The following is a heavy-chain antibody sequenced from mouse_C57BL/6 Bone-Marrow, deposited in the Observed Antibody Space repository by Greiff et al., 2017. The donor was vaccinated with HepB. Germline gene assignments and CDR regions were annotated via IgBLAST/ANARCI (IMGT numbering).Heavy chain of an antibody. CDR2: ILPGSGST. Sequence: QVQLQQPGAELVRPGSSVKLSCKASGYTFTSYWMDWVKQRPGHGLEWIGEILPGSGSTNYNEKFKGKATFTADTSSNTAYMQLSSLTTEDSAIYYCARSYYYGSSWFAYWGQGTLVTVSA. J-gene: IGHJ3*01. D-gene: IGHD1-1*01. CDR3: ARSYYYGSSWFAY. V-gene: IGHV1-9*01. CDR1: GYTFTSYW.